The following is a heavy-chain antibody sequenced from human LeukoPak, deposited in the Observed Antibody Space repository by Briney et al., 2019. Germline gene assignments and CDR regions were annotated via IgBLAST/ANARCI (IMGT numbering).Heavy chain of an antibody. V-gene: IGHV5-51*01. CDR2: IYPGDSDT. J-gene: IGHJ6*02. CDR3: ASTAEDAMDPSPYYYYGMDV. CDR1: GYSFTSYW. D-gene: IGHD5-18*01. Sequence: GESLKISCKGSGYSFTSYWIGWVRQMPGKGLEWMGIIYPGDSDTRYSPSFQGQVTISADKSISTAYLQWSSLKASDTAMYYCASTAEDAMDPSPYYYYGMDVWGQGTTVTVPS.